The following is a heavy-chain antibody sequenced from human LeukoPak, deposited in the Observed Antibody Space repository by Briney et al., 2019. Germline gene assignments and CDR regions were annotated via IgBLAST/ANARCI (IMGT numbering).Heavy chain of an antibody. Sequence: PSETLSLTCTVSGGSISSYYWRWIRQPPGKGLEWFGYIYYSGSTYCNPSVESRITISVDTSKNKLHLKLSSVTAADTAVYYCARRSQQLLQHYFDSWGQGTLVTVSS. V-gene: IGHV4-59*06. CDR3: ARRSQQLLQHYFDS. J-gene: IGHJ4*02. D-gene: IGHD6-13*01. CDR1: GGSISSYY. CDR2: IYYSGST.